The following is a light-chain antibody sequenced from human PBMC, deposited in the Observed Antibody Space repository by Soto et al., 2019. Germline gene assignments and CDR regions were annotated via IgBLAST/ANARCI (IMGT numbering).Light chain of an antibody. V-gene: IGKV3D-20*02. Sequence: ETVLTQSPCTLSLSPGDRATLSCRASQSVSSSYLAWYQQKPGQAPRLLIYDASNRATGIPARFIGSGSGTDFTLTIGGLEPEDSAVYYCQQRINWPLTFGGGTKVDIK. CDR2: DAS. J-gene: IGKJ4*01. CDR1: QSVSSSY. CDR3: QQRINWPLT.